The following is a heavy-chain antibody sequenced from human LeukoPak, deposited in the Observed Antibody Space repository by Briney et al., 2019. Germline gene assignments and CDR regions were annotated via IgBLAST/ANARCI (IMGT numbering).Heavy chain of an antibody. V-gene: IGHV4-39*01. CDR3: AGRPITGTLFDY. CDR1: GGSISSSSYY. D-gene: IGHD1-20*01. J-gene: IGHJ4*02. Sequence: PSETLSLTCTVSGGSISSSSYYWGWIRQPPGKGLEWIGSIYYSGSTYYNPFLKSRVTISVDTSKNQFSLKLSSVTAADTAVYYCAGRPITGTLFDYWGQGTLVTVSS. CDR2: IYYSGST.